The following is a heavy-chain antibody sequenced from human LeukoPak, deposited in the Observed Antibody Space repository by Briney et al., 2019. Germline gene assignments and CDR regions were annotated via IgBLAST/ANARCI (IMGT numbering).Heavy chain of an antibody. D-gene: IGHD5-12*01. V-gene: IGHV3-33*01. CDR1: GFTFSSYG. J-gene: IGHJ4*02. CDR3: ARRRGYSGYDLDY. Sequence: GRSLRLSCAASGFTFSSYGMHWVRQAPGKGLEWVAVIWYDGSSKYYADSVKGRFTISKDNSKNTLYLQMNSLRAEDTAVYYCARRRGYSGYDLDYWGQGTLVTVSS. CDR2: IWYDGSSK.